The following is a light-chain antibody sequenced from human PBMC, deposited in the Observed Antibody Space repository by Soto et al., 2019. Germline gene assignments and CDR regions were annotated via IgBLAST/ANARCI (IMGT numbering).Light chain of an antibody. CDR3: QKYSSAPRT. CDR2: AAS. J-gene: IGKJ3*01. CDR1: QDISNN. V-gene: IGKV1-27*01. Sequence: DFQMTQSPSSLSASIGDRVTITCRASQDISNNLAWYQQKPGEAPNLLIYAASTLQSGVPSRFSGSGSGTDFTLTISSLQPEDVATYYCQKYSSAPRTFGPGTNVDVK.